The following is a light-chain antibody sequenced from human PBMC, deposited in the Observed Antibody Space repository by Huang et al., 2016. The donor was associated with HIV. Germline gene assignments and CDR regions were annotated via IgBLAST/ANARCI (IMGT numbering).Light chain of an antibody. CDR2: VAS. Sequence: DIQMTQSPSSLSAYVGDRVTITCRASQGIADSLAWYQHKAGKPPNLLVYVASRLESGVPSRFLGSGSETDFTLTISSLQPEDSTTYYCQQYFSPLRTFGQGTKVEIK. CDR1: QGIADS. CDR3: QQYFSPLRT. J-gene: IGKJ1*01. V-gene: IGKV1-NL1*01.